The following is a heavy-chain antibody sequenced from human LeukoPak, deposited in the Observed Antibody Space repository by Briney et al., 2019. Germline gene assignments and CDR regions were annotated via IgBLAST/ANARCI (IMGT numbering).Heavy chain of an antibody. V-gene: IGHV3-30*02. J-gene: IGHJ6*03. CDR2: IQYDGSNE. CDR1: GFGLDGYA. CDR3: AKDRCSNGVGCYYYYMDV. Sequence: GGSLRLSCATYGFGLDGYAMHWVRQAPGKGLEWVAYIQYDGSNEQYADSVKGRFSISRDSSKNILYLQMNSLRAEDTAVYYCAKDRCSNGVGCYYYYMDVWGKGTTVTISS. D-gene: IGHD2-8*01.